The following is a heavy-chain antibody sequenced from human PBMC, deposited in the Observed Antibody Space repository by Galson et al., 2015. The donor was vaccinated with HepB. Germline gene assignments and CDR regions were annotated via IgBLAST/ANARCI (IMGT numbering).Heavy chain of an antibody. Sequence: SLRLSCAAPGFTLSSFGMSWVRQAPGKGLEWVSSIGGSGGNTYYADSVKDRFTISRDSSNNTLFLQMNSLRAEDTAIYYCAKVGLGDWGQGTLVTVSS. V-gene: IGHV3-23*01. CDR1: GFTLSSFG. D-gene: IGHD2-15*01. CDR2: IGGSGGNT. J-gene: IGHJ4*02. CDR3: AKVGLGD.